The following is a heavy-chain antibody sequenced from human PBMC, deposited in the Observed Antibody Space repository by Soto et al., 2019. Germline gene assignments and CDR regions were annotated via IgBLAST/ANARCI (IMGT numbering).Heavy chain of an antibody. CDR2: ISSSSSYI. D-gene: IGHD1-1*01. J-gene: IGHJ4*02. CDR3: ARDPVRNNHDDY. Sequence: PGGSLRLSCAASGFTFSSYSMNWVRQAPGKGLEWVSSISSSSSYIYYADSVKGRFTISRDNAKNSLYLQMNSLRAEDTAVYYCARDPVRNNHDDYWGQGTLVTAPQ. CDR1: GFTFSSYS. V-gene: IGHV3-21*01.